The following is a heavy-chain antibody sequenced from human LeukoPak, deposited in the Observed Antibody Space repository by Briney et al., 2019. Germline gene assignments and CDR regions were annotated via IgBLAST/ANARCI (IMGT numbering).Heavy chain of an antibody. D-gene: IGHD3-3*01. J-gene: IGHJ3*02. CDR1: GFTFSNYA. CDR2: ITGTGYTT. Sequence: GGSLRLSCAASGFTFSNYAMTWVRQAPGKGLEWVSSITGTGYTTYYADSVKGRFTISRDNSKNTLFLQMNSLRAEDTAVYYCARGGNYDFWSGYLFDAFDIWGQGTMVTVSS. CDR3: ARGGNYDFWSGYLFDAFDI. V-gene: IGHV3-23*01.